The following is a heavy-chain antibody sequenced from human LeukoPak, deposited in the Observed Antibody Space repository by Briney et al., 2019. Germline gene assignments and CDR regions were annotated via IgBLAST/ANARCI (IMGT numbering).Heavy chain of an antibody. V-gene: IGHV4-59*08. CDR2: IYYSGTT. CDR3: ARHGAGGYAYYYCGMDV. Sequence: PSQTLSLTCPVSGGSISNYYWSWIRQPPGKGLEWIGYIYYSGTTNYNPSLKSRVTISVDTSKSQFSLKLTSVTAADTAVYYCARHGAGGYAYYYCGMDVWGLGATVTVSS. CDR1: GGSISNYY. D-gene: IGHD2-2*01. J-gene: IGHJ6*02.